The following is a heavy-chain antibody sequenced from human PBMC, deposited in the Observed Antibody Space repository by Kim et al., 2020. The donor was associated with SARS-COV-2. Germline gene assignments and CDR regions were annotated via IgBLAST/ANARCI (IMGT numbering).Heavy chain of an antibody. CDR1: GFTFSDYY. V-gene: IGHV3-11*01. CDR3: ARELKDIVVVVAAAFDY. D-gene: IGHD2-15*01. Sequence: GGSLRLSCAASGFTFSDYYMSWIRQAPGKGLEWVSYISSSGSTIYYADSVKGRFTISRDNAKNSLYLQMNSLRAEDTAVYYCARELKDIVVVVAAAFDYWGQGTLVTVSS. CDR2: ISSSGSTI. J-gene: IGHJ4*02.